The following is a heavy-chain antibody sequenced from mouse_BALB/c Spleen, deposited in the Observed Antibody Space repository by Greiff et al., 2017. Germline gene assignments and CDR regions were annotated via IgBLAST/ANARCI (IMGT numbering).Heavy chain of an antibody. CDR1: GFTFSDYY. V-gene: IGHV5-4*02. CDR2: ISDGGSYT. Sequence: DVKLVESGGGLVKPGGSLKLSCAASGFTFSDYYMYWVRQTPEKRLEWVATISDGGSYTYYPDSVKGRFTISRDNAKNNLYLQMSSLKSEDTAMYYCARGEDWYFDVWGAGTTVTVSS. J-gene: IGHJ1*01. CDR3: ARGEDWYFDV.